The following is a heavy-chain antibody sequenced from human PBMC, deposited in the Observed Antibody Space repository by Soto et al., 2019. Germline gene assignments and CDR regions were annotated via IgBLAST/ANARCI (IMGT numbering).Heavy chain of an antibody. J-gene: IGHJ3*02. Sequence: QVQLVQSGAEVKKPGSSVKVSCKASGGTFGSYAISWVRQAPGQGLEWMGGIIPIFGTANYAQKFQGRVTITADESTSTAYMELSSLRSEDTAVYYCARWTDIVVVPAATYAFDIWGQGTMVTVSS. CDR3: ARWTDIVVVPAATYAFDI. CDR2: IIPIFGTA. D-gene: IGHD2-2*01. V-gene: IGHV1-69*01. CDR1: GGTFGSYA.